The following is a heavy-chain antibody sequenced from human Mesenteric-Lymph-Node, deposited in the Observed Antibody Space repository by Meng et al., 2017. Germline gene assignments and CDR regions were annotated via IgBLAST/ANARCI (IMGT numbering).Heavy chain of an antibody. D-gene: IGHD2-15*01. J-gene: IGHJ6*02. Sequence: SGPTLVKPTETLTLTCTVAGFSLSNARMGVSWIRQPPGKALEWLAHIFSNDEKSYSTSLKCRLTISKYTSKSQVVLTMTNMDPVDQATYYCARITCSGGSCYQGLGAYGMDVWGQETTVTVSS. CDR1: GFSLSNARMG. CDR2: IFSNDEK. CDR3: ARITCSGGSCYQGLGAYGMDV. V-gene: IGHV2-26*01.